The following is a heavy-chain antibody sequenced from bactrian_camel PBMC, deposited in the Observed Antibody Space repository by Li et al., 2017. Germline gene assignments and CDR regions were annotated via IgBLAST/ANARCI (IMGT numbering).Heavy chain of an antibody. CDR3: AAYVVPYCPVLPGTPNY. CDR2: ITRNGHT. V-gene: IGHV3S53*01. D-gene: IGHD6*01. CDR1: GNGDGSGNW. Sequence: VQLVESGGGSVQVGGSLTLSCTVSGNGDGSGNWCTGWYRQAPGEERVLVASITRNGHTCTADSVKGRFTISEDNDKNTLYLQMNSLKPEDTAMYYCAAYVVPYCPVLPGTPNYWGQGTQVTVS. J-gene: IGHJ4*01.